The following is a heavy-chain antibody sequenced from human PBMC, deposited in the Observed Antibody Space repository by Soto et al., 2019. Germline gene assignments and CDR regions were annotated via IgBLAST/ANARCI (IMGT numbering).Heavy chain of an antibody. D-gene: IGHD3-9*01. CDR2: IYHSGST. J-gene: IGHJ2*01. CDR3: ARGGYYDILTGYYSYWYFDL. Sequence: DLEWIGYIYHSGSTYYNPSLKSRVTISVDRSKNQFSLKLSSVTAADTAVYYCARGGYYDILTGYYSYWYFDLWGRGTLVTVSS. V-gene: IGHV4-30-2*01.